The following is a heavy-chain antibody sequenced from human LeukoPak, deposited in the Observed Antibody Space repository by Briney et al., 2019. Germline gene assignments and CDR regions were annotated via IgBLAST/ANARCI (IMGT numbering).Heavy chain of an antibody. CDR3: ARHAPYSSSWYTYYYYYMDV. D-gene: IGHD6-13*01. CDR1: GGSISSSSYY. J-gene: IGHJ6*03. V-gene: IGHV4-39*01. CDR2: IYYSGST. Sequence: SETLSLTCTFSGGSISSSSYYWGWIRQPPGKGLEWIGSIYYSGSTYYNPSLKSRVTISVDTSKNQFSLKLSSVTAADTAVYYCARHAPYSSSWYTYYYYYMDVWGKGTTVTISS.